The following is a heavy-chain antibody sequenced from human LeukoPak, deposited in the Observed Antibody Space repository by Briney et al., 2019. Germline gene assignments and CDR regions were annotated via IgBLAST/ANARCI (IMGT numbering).Heavy chain of an antibody. CDR1: GFTFSNYN. V-gene: IGHV3-21*01. J-gene: IGHJ4*02. CDR2: ISSSNNYI. Sequence: GGSLRLSCAASGFTFSNYNMNWVRQAPGKGLEWVSSISSSNNYIYYADSVKGRFTISRDNAKSSLYLQMNSLRAEDTAVYYCARRSPNYYFDYWGQGTPVTVSS. CDR3: ARRSPNYYFDY.